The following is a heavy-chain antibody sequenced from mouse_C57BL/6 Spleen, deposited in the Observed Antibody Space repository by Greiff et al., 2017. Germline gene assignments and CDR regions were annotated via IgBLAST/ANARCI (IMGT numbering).Heavy chain of an antibody. D-gene: IGHD1-1*01. CDR2: ISNGGGST. CDR1: GFTFSDYY. CDR3: ARHDYGIAMDY. J-gene: IGHJ4*01. V-gene: IGHV5-12*01. Sequence: EVKLMESGGGLVQPGGSLKLSCAASGFTFSDYYMYWVRQTPEKRLEWVAYISNGGGSTYYPDTVKGRFTISRDNAKNTLYLQMSRLKSEDTAMYYCARHDYGIAMDYWGQGTSVTVSS.